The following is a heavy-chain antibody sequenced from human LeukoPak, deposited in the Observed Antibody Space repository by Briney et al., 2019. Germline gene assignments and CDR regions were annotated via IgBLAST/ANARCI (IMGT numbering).Heavy chain of an antibody. CDR1: GFPFSDYY. J-gene: IGHJ4*02. D-gene: IGHD3-22*01. CDR2: ISSSGSTI. Sequence: GGSVRLSCVASGFPFSDYYMSWILQAPGKGLEWVSYISSSGSTIYYADSVKGRFTISRDNAKNSLYLQMNSLRAEDTAVYYCARTHYYDSRVFDYWGQGTLVTVSS. CDR3: ARTHYYDSRVFDY. V-gene: IGHV3-11*01.